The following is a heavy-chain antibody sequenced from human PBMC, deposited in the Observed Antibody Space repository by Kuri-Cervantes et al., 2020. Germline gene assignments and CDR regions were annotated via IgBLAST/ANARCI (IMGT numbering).Heavy chain of an antibody. CDR1: GYTFTSYD. D-gene: IGHD3-22*01. CDR2: MNPNSGNT. J-gene: IGHJ3*02. Sequence: ASVKVSCKASGYTFTSYDINWVRQATGQGLEWMGWMNPNSGNTGYAQKFQGRVTVTRDTSISTAYMELSRLRSDDTAVYYCAREYYDSSGYARGTFDIWGQGTMVTVSS. CDR3: AREYYDSSGYARGTFDI. V-gene: IGHV1-8*02.